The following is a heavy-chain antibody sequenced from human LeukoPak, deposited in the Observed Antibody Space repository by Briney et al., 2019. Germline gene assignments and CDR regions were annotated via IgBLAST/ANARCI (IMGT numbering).Heavy chain of an antibody. J-gene: IGHJ3*01. V-gene: IGHV3-53*01. CDR2: IYSGGST. Sequence: GGSLRLSCAASGFTVSSNYMSWVRQAPGKGLEWVSVIYSGGSTYYADSVKGRFTISRDNSKNTLYLQMNSLRAEDTAVYYCARDLDYDDSSGYYTVWGEGKMGTVSS. CDR1: GFTVSSNY. D-gene: IGHD3-22*01. CDR3: ARDLDYDDSSGYYTV.